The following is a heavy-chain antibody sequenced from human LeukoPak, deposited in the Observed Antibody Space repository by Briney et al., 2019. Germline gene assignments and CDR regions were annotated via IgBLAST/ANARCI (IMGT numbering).Heavy chain of an antibody. V-gene: IGHV3-53*01. Sequence: PGGSLRLSCAASGFTVSSNYMSWVRQAPGKGLERVSVIYSGGTTYYADSVKGRFTISRDNSKNTLYLQMNSLRAEDTAVYYCTRGPPYYGSGSYLDWGQGTLVTVSS. CDR3: TRGPPYYGSGSYLD. J-gene: IGHJ4*02. D-gene: IGHD3-10*01. CDR2: IYSGGTT. CDR1: GFTVSSNY.